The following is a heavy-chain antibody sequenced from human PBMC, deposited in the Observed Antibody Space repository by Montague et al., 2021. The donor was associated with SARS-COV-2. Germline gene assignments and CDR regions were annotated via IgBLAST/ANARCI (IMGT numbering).Heavy chain of an antibody. CDR1: SDSISSRSYC. CDR3: ARRRDRSTVVPPAVFDL. Sequence: SETLSLTCSVSSDSISSRSYCWAWIRQSPGKGLEWIGNICYGGSTYYNPSLRSRVVISAETSKSQFSLKLYSVTAADTSIYYCARRRDRSTVVPPAVFDLWGQGTMVIVSS. J-gene: IGHJ3*01. CDR2: ICYGGST. D-gene: IGHD4-23*01. V-gene: IGHV4-39*01.